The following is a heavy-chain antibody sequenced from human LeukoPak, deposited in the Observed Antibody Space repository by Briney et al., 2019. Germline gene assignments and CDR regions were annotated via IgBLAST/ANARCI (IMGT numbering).Heavy chain of an antibody. J-gene: IGHJ3*02. CDR2: ISYDGSNK. V-gene: IGHV3-30-3*01. D-gene: IGHD2-2*02. CDR3: AKEGYCSSTSCYKEAFDI. CDR1: GFTFSSYA. Sequence: GRSLRLSCAASGFTFSSYAMHWVRQAPGKGLEWVAVISYDGSNKYYADSVKGRFTISRDNSKNTLYLQMNSLRAEDTAVYYCAKEGYCSSTSCYKEAFDIWGQGTMVTVSS.